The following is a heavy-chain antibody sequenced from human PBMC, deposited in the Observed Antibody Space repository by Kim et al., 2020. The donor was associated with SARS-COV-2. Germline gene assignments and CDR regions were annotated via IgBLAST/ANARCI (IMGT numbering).Heavy chain of an antibody. CDR3: AKPLGREYYYGSGSYYWELGY. CDR2: ISYDGSNK. J-gene: IGHJ4*02. CDR1: GFTFSSYG. V-gene: IGHV3-30*18. Sequence: GGSLRLSCAASGFTFSSYGMHWVRQAPGKGLEWVAVISYDGSNKYYADSVKGRFTISRDNSKNTLYLQMNSLRAEDTAVYYCAKPLGREYYYGSGSYYWELGYWGQGTLVTVSS. D-gene: IGHD3-10*01.